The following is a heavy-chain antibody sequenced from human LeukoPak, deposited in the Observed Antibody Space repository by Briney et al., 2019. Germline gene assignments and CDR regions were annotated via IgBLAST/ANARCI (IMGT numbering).Heavy chain of an antibody. CDR1: GFTFSSYA. J-gene: IGHJ1*01. Sequence: GRSLRLSCAASGFTFSSYAMHWVRQAPGKGLEWVAVISYDGSNKYYADSVKGRFTISRDNSKNTLYLQMNSLRAEDTAVYYCATAGRNDPAEYFQHWGQGTLVTVSS. CDR2: ISYDGSNK. V-gene: IGHV3-30-3*01. CDR3: ATAGRNDPAEYFQH. D-gene: IGHD1-1*01.